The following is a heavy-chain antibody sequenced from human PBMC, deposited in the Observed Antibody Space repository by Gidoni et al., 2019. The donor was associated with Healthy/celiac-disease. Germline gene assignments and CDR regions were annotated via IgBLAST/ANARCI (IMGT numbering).Heavy chain of an antibody. J-gene: IGHJ6*02. D-gene: IGHD2-15*01. Sequence: QVQLVQSGAEVKKPGASVKVSCKASGYTFTSYSMHWVRQAPGQGLEWMGIINPSGGSTSYAQKFQGRVTMTRDTSTSTVYMELSSLRSEDTAVYYCARVHCSGGSCYSVHYYGMDVWGQGTTVTVSS. CDR1: GYTFTSYS. CDR2: INPSGGST. CDR3: ARVHCSGGSCYSVHYYGMDV. V-gene: IGHV1-46*01.